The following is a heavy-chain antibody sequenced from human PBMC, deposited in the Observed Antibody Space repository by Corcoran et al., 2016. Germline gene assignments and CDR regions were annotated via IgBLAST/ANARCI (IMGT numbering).Heavy chain of an antibody. Sequence: QVQLVQSGAEVKKPGASVKVSCKASGYTFTSYGISWVRQAPGQGLEWMGWISAYNGNTNYAQKLQGRVTMTTDTSTSTAYMELRRLRSDDTAVDYCAASRRGDRCGYYGYWGQGTLVTVSS. J-gene: IGHJ4*02. D-gene: IGHD3-22*01. V-gene: IGHV1-18*01. CDR1: GYTFTSYG. CDR3: AASRRGDRCGYYGY. CDR2: ISAYNGNT.